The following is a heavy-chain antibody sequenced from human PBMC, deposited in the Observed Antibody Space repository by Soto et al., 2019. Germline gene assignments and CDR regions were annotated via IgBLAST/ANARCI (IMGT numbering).Heavy chain of an antibody. J-gene: IGHJ6*02. CDR1: GFTFSSYA. V-gene: IGHV3-30-3*01. CDR2: ISYDGSNK. CDR3: ARESAWHYYYGMDV. Sequence: GGSLRLSCAASGFTFSSYAMHWVRQAPGKGLEWVAVISYDGSNKYYADSVKGRFTISRDNSKNTLYLQMNSLRAVDTAVYYCARESAWHYYYGMDVWGQGTTVTVSS.